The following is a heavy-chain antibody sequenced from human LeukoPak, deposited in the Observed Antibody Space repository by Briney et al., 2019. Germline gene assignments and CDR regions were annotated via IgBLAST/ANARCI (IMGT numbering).Heavy chain of an antibody. CDR3: ARGRNIAAAEWYFAL. CDR1: AGSISSSSYY. D-gene: IGHD6-13*01. Sequence: SETLSLTCTVSAGSISSSSYYRGWIRQPPGKGLEWIGSIYYSGSTHYNPSLKSRVTISVDTSKNQFSLKLSSVTAADTAVYYCARGRNIAAAEWYFALWGRGTLVIVSS. J-gene: IGHJ2*01. V-gene: IGHV4-39*07. CDR2: IYYSGST.